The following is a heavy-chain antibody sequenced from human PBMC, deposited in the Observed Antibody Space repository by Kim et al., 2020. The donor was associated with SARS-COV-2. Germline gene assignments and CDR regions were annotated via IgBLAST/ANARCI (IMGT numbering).Heavy chain of an antibody. CDR3: ARANLTQTEHSSSWALNWFDP. CDR2: IYYSGST. D-gene: IGHD6-13*01. Sequence: SETLSLTCTVSGGSISSGGYYWSWIRQHPGKGLEWIGYIYYSGSTYYNPSLKSRVTISVDTSKNQFSLKLSSVTAADTAVYYCARANLTQTEHSSSWALNWFDPWGQGTLVTVSS. CDR1: GGSISSGGYY. J-gene: IGHJ5*02. V-gene: IGHV4-31*03.